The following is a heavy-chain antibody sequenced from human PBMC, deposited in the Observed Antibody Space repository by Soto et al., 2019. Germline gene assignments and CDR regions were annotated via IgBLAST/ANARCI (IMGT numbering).Heavy chain of an antibody. CDR1: GDSISTVDYF. V-gene: IGHV4-30-4*01. D-gene: IGHD2-15*01. Sequence: SETLSLTCSVSGDSISTVDYFWAWIRQPPGQALEYIGYIYKSATTYYNPSFESRVAISLDTSKSQFSLNVTSVTAADTAVYFCARGRYCLTGRCFPNWFDSWGQGTLVTISS. CDR3: ARGRYCLTGRCFPNWFDS. CDR2: IYKSATT. J-gene: IGHJ5*01.